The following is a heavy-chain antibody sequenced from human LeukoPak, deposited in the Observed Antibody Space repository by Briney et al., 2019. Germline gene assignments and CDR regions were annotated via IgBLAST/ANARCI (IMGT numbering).Heavy chain of an antibody. V-gene: IGHV4-59*01. CDR1: GGSITNYY. D-gene: IGHD6-13*01. CDR2: TYHSGST. CDR3: TRGPTSNRYVSPLDC. J-gene: IGHJ4*02. Sequence: TSETLSLTCTVSGGSITNYYWSWIRQPPGKGLEWIGYTYHSGSTNYNPSLKSRVTISVDTSKNQFSLKLNSVTAADTAVYYCTRGPTSNRYVSPLDCWGQGTLVTVSS.